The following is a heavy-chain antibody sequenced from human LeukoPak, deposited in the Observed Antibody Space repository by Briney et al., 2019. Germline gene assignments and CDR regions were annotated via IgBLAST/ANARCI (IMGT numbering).Heavy chain of an antibody. CDR2: MNPNSGGT. J-gene: IGHJ5*02. D-gene: IGHD2-15*01. CDR1: GDSFTSYD. CDR3: ARDSYHTLPST. V-gene: IGHV1-2*02. Sequence: ASVKVSCQASGDSFTSYDINWVRQATGQGLEWMGWMNPNSGGTNYAQKFQGRVTMTRDTSISTAYMELSRLRSDDTAVYYCARDSYHTLPSTWGQGTLVTVSS.